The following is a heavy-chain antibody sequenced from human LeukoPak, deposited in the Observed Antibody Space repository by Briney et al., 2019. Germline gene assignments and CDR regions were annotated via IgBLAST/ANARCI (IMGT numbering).Heavy chain of an antibody. D-gene: IGHD6-13*01. Sequence: TSETLSLTCTVSSGSISSGNYYWGWIRQPPGKGLEWIGSVYYSGSTNYNPSLKSRVTMSVDTSKNQFSLKLSSVTAADTAVYYCARARIARNWFDPWGQGTLVTVSS. CDR3: ARARIARNWFDP. CDR2: VYYSGST. V-gene: IGHV4-39*07. J-gene: IGHJ5*02. CDR1: SGSISSGNYY.